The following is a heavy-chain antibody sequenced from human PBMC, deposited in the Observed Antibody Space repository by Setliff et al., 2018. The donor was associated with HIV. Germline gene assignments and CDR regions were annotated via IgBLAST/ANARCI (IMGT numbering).Heavy chain of an antibody. V-gene: IGHV4-39*02. CDR3: ARAQLPPTYIDV. D-gene: IGHD2-2*01. CDR1: GASILSSGGYF. CDR2: AYFLGNM. J-gene: IGHJ6*03. Sequence: SETLSLTCTVSGASILSSGGYFWGWIRQPPGRGLEWIGSAYFLGNMYLNPSLKSRVTISVDTSKNHFSLKLTSVTAADTAVYYCARAQLPPTYIDVWGKGTTVTVSS.